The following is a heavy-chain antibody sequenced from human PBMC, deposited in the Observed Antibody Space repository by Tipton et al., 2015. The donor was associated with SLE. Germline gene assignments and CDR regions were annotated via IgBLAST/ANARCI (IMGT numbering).Heavy chain of an antibody. V-gene: IGHV3-21*01. CDR1: GFTFSRYS. CDR2: ISSSSSYI. J-gene: IGHJ4*02. Sequence: SLRLSCASSGFTFSRYSMNWVRQAPGKGLEWVSSISSSSSYIHQADSVKGRFTFFRDNSKNTLYLEMNSLRPEDTAVYYCAREATWIQFWFYDFWGQGNLVTVSS. D-gene: IGHD5-18*01. CDR3: AREATWIQFWFYDF.